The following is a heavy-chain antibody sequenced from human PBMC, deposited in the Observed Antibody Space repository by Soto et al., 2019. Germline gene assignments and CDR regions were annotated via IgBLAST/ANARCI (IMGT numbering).Heavy chain of an antibody. CDR2: IHHSGST. V-gene: IGHV4-38-2*01. CDR1: GYPISSGYY. CDR3: ARQSPDYLGSVGWFDP. D-gene: IGHD1-26*01. J-gene: IGHJ5*02. Sequence: PSETLSLTCAVSGYPISSGYYWGWIRQPPGKGLEWIGIIHHSGSTYYNPSLRSRITISVDTSKNQFSLKMPSVTAADTAVYYCARQSPDYLGSVGWFDPWGQGTLVTVSS.